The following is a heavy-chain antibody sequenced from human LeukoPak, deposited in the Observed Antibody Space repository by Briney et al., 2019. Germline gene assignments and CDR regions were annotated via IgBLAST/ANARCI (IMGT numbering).Heavy chain of an antibody. CDR3: ARGGRHSSSSAYLVYYYYYYMDV. CDR2: IYYSGNT. J-gene: IGHJ6*03. CDR1: GVSISSSNSY. Sequence: SETLSLTCTVSGVSISSSNSYWGWIRQPPGKGLEWIGSIYYSGNTYYNASLKSQVSISIDTSKNQFSLRLTSVTAADTAVYYCARGGRHSSSSAYLVYYYYYYMDVWGKGTTVTVSS. D-gene: IGHD6-6*01. V-gene: IGHV4-39*01.